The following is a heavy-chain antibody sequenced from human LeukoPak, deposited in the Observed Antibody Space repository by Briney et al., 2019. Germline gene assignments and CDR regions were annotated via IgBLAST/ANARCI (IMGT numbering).Heavy chain of an antibody. V-gene: IGHV5-51*01. CDR2: IYPGDSDT. D-gene: IGHD2-2*02. J-gene: IGHJ4*02. CDR1: GYSFTSYW. Sequence: GESLKISCKGSGYSFTSYWIGWVRQMPGKGLKWMGIIYPGDSDTRYSPSFQGQVTISADKSISTAYLQWSSLKASDTAMYYCASGPDCSSTSCYTRLDYWGQGTLVTVSS. CDR3: ASGPDCSSTSCYTRLDY.